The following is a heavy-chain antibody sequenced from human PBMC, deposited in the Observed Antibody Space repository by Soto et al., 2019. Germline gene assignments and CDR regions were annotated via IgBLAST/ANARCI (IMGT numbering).Heavy chain of an antibody. J-gene: IGHJ6*04. V-gene: IGHV3-66*01. CDR2: IQSGGPT. CDR1: GFTVSSKY. Sequence: GGSLRLSCAASGFTVSSKYMSWVRQAPGKGLEWVSLIQSGGPTYYADSVKGRFTISRDTSENTVHLQMDSLRAEDTAVYYCGRDDVLYDGGRCYGVLLGVWGKGTTVTVSS. D-gene: IGHD2-15*01. CDR3: GRDDVLYDGGRCYGVLLGV.